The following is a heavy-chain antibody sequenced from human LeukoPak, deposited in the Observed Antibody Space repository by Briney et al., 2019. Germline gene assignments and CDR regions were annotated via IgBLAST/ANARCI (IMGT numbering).Heavy chain of an antibody. D-gene: IGHD1-20*01. V-gene: IGHV1-18*01. J-gene: IGHJ4*02. Sequence: ASVKVSCKGSGYTFGNYAINWVRQAPGQGLEWMGWISASSGKTKYAQKSPGRVTLTTDTSTSTAYMELRSLTSDDTAVYYCARSGDNWNAYFDYWGQGTRVTVSS. CDR2: ISASSGKT. CDR3: ARSGDNWNAYFDY. CDR1: GYTFGNYA.